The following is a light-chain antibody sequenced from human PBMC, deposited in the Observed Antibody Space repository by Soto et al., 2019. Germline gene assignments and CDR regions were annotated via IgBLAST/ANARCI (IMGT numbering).Light chain of an antibody. CDR1: QSVSSN. CDR2: SAS. J-gene: IGKJ1*01. CDR3: QQYGSSPRT. V-gene: IGKV3-20*01. Sequence: EIVLTQSPATLSVSPGERATLSCRASQSVSSNLAWYQPKAGQAPRLLIYSASSRATGIPDRFSGSGSGTDFTLTISRLEPEDLAVYYCQQYGSSPRTFGRGTKVDIK.